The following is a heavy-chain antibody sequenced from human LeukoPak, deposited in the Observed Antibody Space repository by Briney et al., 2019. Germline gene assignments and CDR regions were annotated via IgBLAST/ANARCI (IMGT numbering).Heavy chain of an antibody. V-gene: IGHV3-30*18. CDR3: AKFWTGVAATPAY. J-gene: IGHJ4*02. CDR2: ISYDGTNK. CDR1: GFTLSRYG. Sequence: GGSLRLSCAASGFTLSRYGMHWVRQAPGKGLEWVAVISYDGTNKYYADSVKGRFTISRDNSKNTLYLQMNSLRTDDTAVYYCAKFWTGVAATPAYWGQGTLVTVSS. D-gene: IGHD2-15*01.